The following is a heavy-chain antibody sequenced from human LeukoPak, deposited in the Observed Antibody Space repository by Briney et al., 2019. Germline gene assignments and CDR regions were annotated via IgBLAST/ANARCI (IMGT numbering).Heavy chain of an antibody. D-gene: IGHD2-15*01. CDR2: INHSGST. V-gene: IGHV4-34*01. Sequence: SETLSLTCAVYGGSFSGFYWSWIRQPPGKGLEWIGEINHSGSTNYNPSLKSRVTISVDTSKNQFSLKLSSVTAADTAVYYCARRLLGYCSGGSCYSGYFQHWGQGTLVTVSS. CDR1: GGSFSGFY. J-gene: IGHJ1*01. CDR3: ARRLLGYCSGGSCYSGYFQH.